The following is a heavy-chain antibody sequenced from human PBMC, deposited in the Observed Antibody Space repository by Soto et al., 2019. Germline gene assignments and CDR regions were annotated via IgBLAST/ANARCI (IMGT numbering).Heavy chain of an antibody. J-gene: IGHJ4*02. CDR1: GDSISTFY. Sequence: KPSETLSLTCTVSGDSISTFYWVWMRQSPGKELEWIGYVYYTGSTNYNPSLKSRVTISVDGSKNQFSLKLTSANAADTAVYYCARGRTVRNYADDSSDYFYFFDYWGQGTQVTVSS. D-gene: IGHD3-22*01. CDR2: VYYTGST. V-gene: IGHV4-59*01. CDR3: ARGRTVRNYADDSSDYFYFFDY.